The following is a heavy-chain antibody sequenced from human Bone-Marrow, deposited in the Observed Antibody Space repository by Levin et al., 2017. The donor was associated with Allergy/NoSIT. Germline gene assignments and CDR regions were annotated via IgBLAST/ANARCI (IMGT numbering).Heavy chain of an antibody. CDR3: ATTNYNFWMGYGHYDMDV. CDR2: IKSKYESFIV. CDR1: GFTFTNAW. Sequence: PGGSLRLSCTASGFTFTNAWMNWVRQSPGKGLEWVGRIKSKYESFIVDYAPLVKGRFAISRDDSKNILYLEMNSLKIEDTGVYFCATTNYNFWMGYGHYDMDVWGQGTTVAVSS. J-gene: IGHJ6*02. V-gene: IGHV3-15*01. D-gene: IGHD3-3*01.